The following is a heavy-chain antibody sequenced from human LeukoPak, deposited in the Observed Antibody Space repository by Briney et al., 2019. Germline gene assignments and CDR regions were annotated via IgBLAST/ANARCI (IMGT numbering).Heavy chain of an antibody. CDR1: GYNFVNFG. CDR2: ISTSSVNT. J-gene: IGHJ4*02. D-gene: IGHD2-2*01. V-gene: IGHV1-18*01. Sequence: ASVKVSCKASGYNFVNFGISWVRQAPGQGLEWMGWISTSSVNTNYAQKFQGRLTMTTDTSTSTAYMELRSLTSDDTAVYYCTRDFDNPETSCPSTSCIDVWGQGTLVTVSS. CDR3: TRDFDNPETSCPSTSCIDV.